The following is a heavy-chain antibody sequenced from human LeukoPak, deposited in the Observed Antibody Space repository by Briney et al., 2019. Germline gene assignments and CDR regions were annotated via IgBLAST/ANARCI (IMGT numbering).Heavy chain of an antibody. CDR1: GFTFSSYA. Sequence: GGSLRLSCAASGFTFSSYAMSWVRQAPGKGLEWVSAISGSGGNTYYADSVKGRFTISRDNSKNTLYLQINSLRAEDTAVYYCAKAAVACSDPRCYSGLVYWGQGTLVTVSS. V-gene: IGHV3-23*01. D-gene: IGHD2-15*01. CDR3: AKAAVACSDPRCYSGLVY. CDR2: ISGSGGNT. J-gene: IGHJ4*02.